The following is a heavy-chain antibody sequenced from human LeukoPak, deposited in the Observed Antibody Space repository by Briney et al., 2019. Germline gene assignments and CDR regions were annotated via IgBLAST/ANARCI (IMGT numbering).Heavy chain of an antibody. V-gene: IGHV4-34*01. Sequence: SETLSLTCAVSGGSLSGYYWTWIRQPPGKGLEWIGEINHSGSTNYNPSLKSRVTISVDTSKNQFSLKLSSVTAADTAVYYCARGAVAGKYFFDSWGQGTLVTVSS. J-gene: IGHJ4*02. D-gene: IGHD6-19*01. CDR3: ARGAVAGKYFFDS. CDR2: INHSGST. CDR1: GGSLSGYY.